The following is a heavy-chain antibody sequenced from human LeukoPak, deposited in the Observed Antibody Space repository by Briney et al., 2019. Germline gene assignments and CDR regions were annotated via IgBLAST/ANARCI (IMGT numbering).Heavy chain of an antibody. CDR1: GYSFTSYW. CDR2: IYPGDSDT. V-gene: IGHV5-51*01. D-gene: IGHD1-1*01. CDR3: ATPRAPQGYAFDI. Sequence: PGESLKISCKGSGYSFTSYWIGWVRQMPGKGLEWMGIIYPGDSDTRYSPSFQGQVTISADKSISTAYLQWSSLKASDTAMYYCATPRAPQGYAFDIWGQGTMVTVSS. J-gene: IGHJ3*02.